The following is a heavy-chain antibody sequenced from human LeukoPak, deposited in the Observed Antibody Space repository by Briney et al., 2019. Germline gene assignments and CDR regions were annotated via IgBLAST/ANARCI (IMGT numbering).Heavy chain of an antibody. V-gene: IGHV3-23*01. CDR3: AKSFLEHSVDYFDY. D-gene: IGHD3-3*01. CDR2: ISGSGGST. J-gene: IGHJ4*02. Sequence: GGSLRLSCAASGFTFSSYEMNWVRQAPGKGLEWVSAISGSGGSTYYADSVKGRFTISRDNSKNTLYLQMNSLRAEDTAVYYCAKSFLEHSVDYFDYWGQGTLVTVSS. CDR1: GFTFSSYE.